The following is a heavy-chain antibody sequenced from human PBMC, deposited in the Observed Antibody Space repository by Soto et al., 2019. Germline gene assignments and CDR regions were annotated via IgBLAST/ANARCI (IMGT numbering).Heavy chain of an antibody. D-gene: IGHD3-22*01. J-gene: IGHJ4*02. V-gene: IGHV1-18*01. CDR2: ISAYNGNT. CDR1: GYSFTSYG. CDR3: ARLYYYDSSGYYYVEDF. Sequence: SVKVSCKASGYSFTSYGISWVRQAPGQGLEWMGWISAYNGNTNYAQKLQGIVTKTTDTSTSTAYMELRSLRSDDTAVYNCARLYYYDSSGYYYVEDFWGQGALVTVSS.